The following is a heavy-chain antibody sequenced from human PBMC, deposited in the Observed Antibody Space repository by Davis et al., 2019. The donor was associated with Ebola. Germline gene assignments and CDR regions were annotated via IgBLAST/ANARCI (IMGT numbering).Heavy chain of an antibody. CDR1: GYTFTSYG. V-gene: IGHV1-18*01. J-gene: IGHJ5*02. CDR2: ISTYNGNT. Sequence: ASVTVSCKASGYTFTSYGVSWVRQAPGQGLEWMGWISTYNGNTNYAQKLQGRVSLTTDTSTTTAYMELSRLRSDDTAVYYCARGPAAATKYNWFDPWGQGTLVTVSS. CDR3: ARGPAAATKYNWFDP. D-gene: IGHD6-13*01.